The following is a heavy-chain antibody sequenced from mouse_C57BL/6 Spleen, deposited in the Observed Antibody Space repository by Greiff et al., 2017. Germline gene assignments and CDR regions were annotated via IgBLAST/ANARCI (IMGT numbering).Heavy chain of an antibody. CDR3: ARGGYGIYYFDY. Sequence: DVKLQESGPGLVKPSQSLSLTCSVTGYSITSGYYWNWIRQFPGNKLEWMGYISYDGSNNYNPSLKNRISITRDTSKNQFFLKLNSVTTEDTATYYCARGGYGIYYFDYWGQGTTLTVSS. CDR2: ISYDGSN. D-gene: IGHD1-1*01. V-gene: IGHV3-6*01. CDR1: GYSITSGYY. J-gene: IGHJ2*01.